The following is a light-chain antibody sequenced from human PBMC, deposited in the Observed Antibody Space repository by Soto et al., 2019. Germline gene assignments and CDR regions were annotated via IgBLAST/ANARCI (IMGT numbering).Light chain of an antibody. V-gene: IGLV2-14*01. CDR2: EVS. Sequence: QSALTQPASVSGSPGQSITISCTGTSSDVGGYSYVSWYQQHPGKAPKLMIYEVSYRPSGVSNRFSGSKSGNTASLTISGLQAEDEADYYCSSYTSSSTWVFGGGTQLTVL. CDR3: SSYTSSSTWV. J-gene: IGLJ3*02. CDR1: SSDVGGYSY.